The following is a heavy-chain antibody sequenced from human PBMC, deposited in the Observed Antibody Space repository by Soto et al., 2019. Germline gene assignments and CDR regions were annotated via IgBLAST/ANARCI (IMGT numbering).Heavy chain of an antibody. V-gene: IGHV1-2*02. CDR3: AKDLPLRFLETPPRGGSDY. Sequence: ASVKVSCKASGYTFTGYQMHWGRQAPGQGLEWMGWINPNSGGTNYAQKFQGRVTMTRDTSISTAYMEVSRLRSDDTAVYYCAKDLPLRFLETPPRGGSDYWGQGTLVTVSS. D-gene: IGHD3-3*01. CDR2: INPNSGGT. J-gene: IGHJ4*02. CDR1: GYTFTGYQ.